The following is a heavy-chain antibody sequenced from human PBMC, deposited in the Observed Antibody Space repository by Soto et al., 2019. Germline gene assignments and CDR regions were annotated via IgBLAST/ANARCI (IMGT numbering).Heavy chain of an antibody. Sequence: SETLSLTCTVSGGSMSSYYWSWIRQPPGKGLEWIGYIYYSGSTNYNPSFKSRVIISVDTSKNQFSLKLSSVTAADTAVYYCAKEQFGDRTTFDYWGQGTLVTVSS. V-gene: IGHV4-59*01. CDR1: GGSMSSYY. J-gene: IGHJ4*02. CDR2: IYYSGST. CDR3: AKEQFGDRTTFDY. D-gene: IGHD3-10*01.